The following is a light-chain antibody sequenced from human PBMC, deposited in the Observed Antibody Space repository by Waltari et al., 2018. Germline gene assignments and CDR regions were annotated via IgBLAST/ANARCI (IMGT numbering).Light chain of an antibody. V-gene: IGKV3-20*01. J-gene: IGKJ1*01. CDR1: QNIGRY. CDR2: GAS. Sequence: EIVLTQSPGTLSLSPGERATLSCRASQNIGRYLIWYQQKPGQAPRLLISGASSRAAGIPDRFSGSGSGTDFSLTISRLEPEDFAVYYCQNHERLPAVFGQGTKVEIK. CDR3: QNHERLPAV.